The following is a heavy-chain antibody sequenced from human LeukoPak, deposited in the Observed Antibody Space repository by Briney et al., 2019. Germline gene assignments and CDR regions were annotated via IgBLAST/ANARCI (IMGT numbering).Heavy chain of an antibody. Sequence: SETLSLTCTVSGGSISSYYWSWIRQPPGKGLEWIGYIYYSGITNYNPSLKSRVTISVDTSKNQFSLKLSSVTAADTAVYYCARVGYYYDSSEDAFDIWGQGTMVTVSS. D-gene: IGHD3-22*01. V-gene: IGHV4-59*01. J-gene: IGHJ3*02. CDR3: ARVGYYYDSSEDAFDI. CDR1: GGSISSYY. CDR2: IYYSGIT.